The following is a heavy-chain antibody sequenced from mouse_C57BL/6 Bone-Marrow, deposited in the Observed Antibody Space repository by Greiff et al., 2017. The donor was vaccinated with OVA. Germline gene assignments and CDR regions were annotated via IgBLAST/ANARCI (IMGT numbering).Heavy chain of an antibody. CDR1: GYTFTDYY. D-gene: IGHD2-1*01. V-gene: IGHV1-26*01. CDR2: INPNNGGT. Sequence: VQLQQSGPELVKPGASVKISCKASGYTFTDYYMNWVKQSHGKSLEWIGDINPNNGGTSYNQQFKGKATLTVDKSSSTAYMELRSLTSEDSAVYYCARSRGNQYYAMDFWGQETSVTVSS. CDR3: ARSRGNQYYAMDF. J-gene: IGHJ4*01.